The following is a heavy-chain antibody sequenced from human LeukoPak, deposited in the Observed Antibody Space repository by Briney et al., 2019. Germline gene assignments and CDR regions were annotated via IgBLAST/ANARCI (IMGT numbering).Heavy chain of an antibody. CDR3: AGMYYYGSGSYYNGDY. CDR2: INPSGGST. V-gene: IGHV1-46*01. CDR1: GYTFTSYY. D-gene: IGHD3-10*01. Sequence: ASVKVSCKASGYTFTSYYMHWVRQAPGQGLEWMGIINPSGGSTSYAQKFQGRVTMTRDTSTSTVYMELSSLRSEDTAVYYCAGMYYYGSGSYYNGDYWGQGTLVTVSS. J-gene: IGHJ4*02.